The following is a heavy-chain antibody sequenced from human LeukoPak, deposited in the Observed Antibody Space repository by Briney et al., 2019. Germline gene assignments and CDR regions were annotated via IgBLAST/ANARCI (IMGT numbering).Heavy chain of an antibody. D-gene: IGHD3-10*01. Sequence: QPSQTLSLTCAVSGGSISSGGYSWSWIRQPPGKGLEWIGYIYHSGSTYYNPSLKSRVTISVDRSKNQFSLKLRSVTAADTAVYYCARDTKRGIDYWGQGTLVTVSS. CDR3: ARDTKRGIDY. V-gene: IGHV4-30-2*01. CDR2: IYHSGST. CDR1: GGSISSGGYS. J-gene: IGHJ4*02.